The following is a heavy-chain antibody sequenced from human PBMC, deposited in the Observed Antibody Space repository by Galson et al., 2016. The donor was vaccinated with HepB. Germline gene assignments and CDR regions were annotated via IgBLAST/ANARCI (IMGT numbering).Heavy chain of an antibody. J-gene: IGHJ6*02. CDR2: IEQDGTDK. CDR3: ATSMTTHYFYGMDI. Sequence: SLRLSCAASGFTFSTHYMSWVRQAPGKGLEWVANIEQDGTDKYYVDSVKGRFTISRDNTKNLLYLQMNSLRAEDSAVYYCATSMTTHYFYGMDIWGQGTTVIVSS. D-gene: IGHD4-11*01. CDR1: GFTFSTHY. V-gene: IGHV3-7*01.